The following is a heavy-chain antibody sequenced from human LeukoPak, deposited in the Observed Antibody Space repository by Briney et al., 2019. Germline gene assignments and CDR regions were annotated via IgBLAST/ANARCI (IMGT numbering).Heavy chain of an antibody. Sequence: PGGSVRLSCGASGLTLSICGMHGLPEAPGKSRVGGAVISYDGSNKYYADSVKGRFTISRDNSKNTLYLHMTSLRAEDTAVYYCAKDRLGGVIPYYFDYWGQGTLVTVPS. V-gene: IGHV3-30*18. CDR1: GLTLSICG. CDR3: AKDRLGGVIPYYFDY. CDR2: ISYDGSNK. D-gene: IGHD3-16*02. J-gene: IGHJ4*02.